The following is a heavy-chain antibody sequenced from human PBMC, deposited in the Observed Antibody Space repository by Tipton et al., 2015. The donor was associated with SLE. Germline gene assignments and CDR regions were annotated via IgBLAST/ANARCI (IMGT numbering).Heavy chain of an antibody. Sequence: TLSLTCTVSGGSISSSYWSWIRQPPGKRLEWIGYIYYGGTTSYNPSLKSRVTISVDTSKNQVSLRLTSVTAADTAVYYCARRDFWGNFFDYWGQGTLVAVSS. CDR3: ARRDFWGNFFDY. CDR2: IYYGGTT. D-gene: IGHD3-3*01. J-gene: IGHJ4*02. V-gene: IGHV4-59*01. CDR1: GGSISSSY.